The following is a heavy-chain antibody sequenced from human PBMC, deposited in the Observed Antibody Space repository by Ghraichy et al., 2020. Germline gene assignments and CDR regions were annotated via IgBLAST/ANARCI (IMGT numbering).Heavy chain of an antibody. CDR1: GFTFSSYG. Sequence: GGSLRLSCAASGFTFSSYGMRWVRQATGKGLEWVSTIGTGGDSYYPGSAKGRFTISREDAKNSLYLQMKSRRGGDTAVYYCARGCNTRRRYEYHYMDVWGTGTTVTVSS. D-gene: IGHD2-2*01. CDR3: ARGCNTRRRYEYHYMDV. V-gene: IGHV3-13*01. J-gene: IGHJ6*03. CDR2: IGTGGDS.